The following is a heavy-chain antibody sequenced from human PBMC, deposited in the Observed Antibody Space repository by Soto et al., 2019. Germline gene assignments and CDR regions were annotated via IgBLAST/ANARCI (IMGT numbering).Heavy chain of an antibody. J-gene: IGHJ4*02. CDR2: ISGSGGNT. CDR3: AKDPRVHYYGSGSSSY. V-gene: IGHV3-23*01. Sequence: EVQLLESGGGLVQPGGSLRLSCAASGFVFSSYAMSWVRQAPGKGLEWVPTISGSGGNTYYADSVKGRFTISRDNSKNTLYLQMNSLRAEDTALYYCAKDPRVHYYGSGSSSYWGQGTLVTVSS. CDR1: GFVFSSYA. D-gene: IGHD3-10*01.